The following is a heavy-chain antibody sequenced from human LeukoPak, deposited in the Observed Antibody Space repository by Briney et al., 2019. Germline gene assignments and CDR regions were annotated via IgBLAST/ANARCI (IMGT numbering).Heavy chain of an antibody. V-gene: IGHV3-11*05. D-gene: IGHD5-12*01. J-gene: IGHJ4*02. CDR2: ISSSSSYT. Sequence: GGSLRLSCAASGFTFSDYYTSWIRQAPGKGLEWVSYISSSSSYTNYADSVKGRFTISRDNAKNSLSLQVNSLRAEDTAVYYCARERSGNFDYWGQGTLVSVSS. CDR1: GFTFSDYY. CDR3: ARERSGNFDY.